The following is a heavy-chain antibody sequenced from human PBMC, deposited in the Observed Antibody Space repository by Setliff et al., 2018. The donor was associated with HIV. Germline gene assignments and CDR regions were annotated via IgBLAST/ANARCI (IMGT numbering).Heavy chain of an antibody. CDR1: GGSLNNYA. Sequence: SVKVSCKASGGSLNNYAISWVRQAPGQGLEWMGGIIPIFGTTTYAQKSQDRVTITTDESTTTFYMELSSLTSEDTALYFCARDFGGRWTFEYWGQGTLVTVSS. CDR3: ARDFGGRWTFEY. D-gene: IGHD6-19*01. CDR2: IIPIFGTT. J-gene: IGHJ4*02. V-gene: IGHV1-69*05.